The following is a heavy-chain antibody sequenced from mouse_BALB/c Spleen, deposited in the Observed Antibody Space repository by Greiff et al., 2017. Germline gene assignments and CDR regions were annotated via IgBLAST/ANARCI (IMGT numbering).Heavy chain of an antibody. J-gene: IGHJ4*01. Sequence: QVQLQQSAAELARPGASVKMSCKASGYTFTSYTMHWVKQRPGQGLEWIGYINPSSGYTEYNQKFKDKTTLTADKSSSTAYMQLSSLTSEDSAVYYCARSRDHAPEDYWGQGTSVTVSS. D-gene: IGHD2-13*01. CDR1: GYTFTSYT. CDR2: INPSSGYT. V-gene: IGHV1-4*02. CDR3: ARSRDHAPEDY.